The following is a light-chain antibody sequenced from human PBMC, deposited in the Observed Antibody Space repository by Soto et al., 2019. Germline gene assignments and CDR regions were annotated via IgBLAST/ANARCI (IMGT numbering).Light chain of an antibody. CDR2: WAS. CDR1: QRVLYTSNNKNY. J-gene: IGKJ2*03. CDR3: QQYYSTPLPS. Sequence: DIVMTQSPDSLAVSLGERATINCKSSQRVLYTSNNKNYLAWYQQKPGQPPKLLIYWASTRESGVPDRFSGSGSGTDFTLTISSLQAEDVAVYYCQQYYSTPLPSFGQGTKVEIK. V-gene: IGKV4-1*01.